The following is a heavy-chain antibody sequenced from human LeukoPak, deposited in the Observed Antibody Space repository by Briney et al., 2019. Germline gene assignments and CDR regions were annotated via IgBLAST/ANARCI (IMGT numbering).Heavy chain of an antibody. J-gene: IGHJ6*04. D-gene: IGHD5/OR15-5a*01. CDR2: ISGSGAST. CDR3: AKDQRFSLRTPTWDV. CDR1: GFTFSSYA. Sequence: PGGSLRLSCAASGFTFSSYAMTWVRQAPGKGLEWVSAISGSGASTYYADSVKGRFTISRNNSKNTLYLQMNSLRAEDTALYYCAKDQRFSLRTPTWDVWGKGTTVTVSS. V-gene: IGHV3-23*01.